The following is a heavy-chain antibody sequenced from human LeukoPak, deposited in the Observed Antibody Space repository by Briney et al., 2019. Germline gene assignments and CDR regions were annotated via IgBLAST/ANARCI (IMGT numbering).Heavy chain of an antibody. CDR3: ARDYYGSGSSSNWFDP. J-gene: IGHJ5*02. Sequence: PSETLSLTCAVCGGSFSGYYWSWLRQPPGKGLEWIGEVNHSGSTNYNPSLKSRVTISVDTSKNQFSLKLSSVTAADTAVYYCARDYYGSGSSSNWFDPWGQGTLVTVSS. D-gene: IGHD3-10*01. CDR1: GGSFSGYY. CDR2: VNHSGST. V-gene: IGHV4-34*01.